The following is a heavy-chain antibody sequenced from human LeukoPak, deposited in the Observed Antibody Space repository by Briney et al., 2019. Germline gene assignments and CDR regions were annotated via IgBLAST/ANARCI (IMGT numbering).Heavy chain of an antibody. J-gene: IGHJ6*03. CDR3: ARAFYPGYYSYMAV. D-gene: IGHD3-3*02. CDR1: GGSISSYY. CDR2: IYYSGST. V-gene: IGHV4-59*01. Sequence: SETLSLTCTVSGGSISSYYWTWIRQPPGKGLEWIGYIYYSGSTNYNPSLKSRVTISVDTSKNQFSLKLSSVTAADTAVYYCARAFYPGYYSYMAVWGKGTTVTVSS.